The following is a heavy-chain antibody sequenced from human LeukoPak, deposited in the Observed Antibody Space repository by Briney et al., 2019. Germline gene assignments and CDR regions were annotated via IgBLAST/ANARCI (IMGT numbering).Heavy chain of an antibody. CDR3: ARGGLGYFGSGSYRPGGYMDV. Sequence: ASVKVSCKASGYTFTSYGISWVRQAPGQGLEWMGWINPNSGGTNYAQKFQGRVTMTRDTSISTAYMELSRLRSDDTAVYYCARGGLGYFGSGSYRPGGYMDVWGKGTTVTVSS. CDR2: INPNSGGT. CDR1: GYTFTSYG. V-gene: IGHV1-2*02. D-gene: IGHD3-10*01. J-gene: IGHJ6*03.